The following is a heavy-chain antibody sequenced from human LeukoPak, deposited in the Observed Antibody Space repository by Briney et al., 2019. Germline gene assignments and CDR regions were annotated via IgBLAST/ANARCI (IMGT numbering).Heavy chain of an antibody. CDR3: AKDQVARFLEWSTFNLYYFDY. CDR1: GFTFSSYS. J-gene: IGHJ4*02. D-gene: IGHD3-3*01. V-gene: IGHV3-23*01. Sequence: PGGSLRLSCAASGFTFSSYSMNWVRQAPGKGLEWVSAISGSGGSTYYADSVKGRFTISRDNSKNTLYLQMNSLRAEDTAVYYCAKDQVARFLEWSTFNLYYFDYWGQGTLVTVSS. CDR2: ISGSGGST.